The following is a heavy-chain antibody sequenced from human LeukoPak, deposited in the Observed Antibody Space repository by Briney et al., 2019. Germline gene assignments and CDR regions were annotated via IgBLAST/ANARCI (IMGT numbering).Heavy chain of an antibody. Sequence: QSGGSLGLSCAASGFTVSSNYMSGVRQAPGKGREWVAVIYSGGSTYYADSVKGRFTISRDNSKNTLYLQLNSPRAEDTAVYYCARETLWFGELNYGMDVWGQGTTVTVSS. CDR1: GFTVSSNY. D-gene: IGHD3-10*01. V-gene: IGHV3-66*01. J-gene: IGHJ6*02. CDR2: IYSGGST. CDR3: ARETLWFGELNYGMDV.